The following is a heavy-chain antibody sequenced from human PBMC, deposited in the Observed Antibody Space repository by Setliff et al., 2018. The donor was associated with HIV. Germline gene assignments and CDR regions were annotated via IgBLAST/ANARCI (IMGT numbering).Heavy chain of an antibody. V-gene: IGHV3-21*01. CDR1: GFTFSSYA. D-gene: IGHD4-4*01. J-gene: IGHJ4*02. CDR3: AKTQTVITVYGPFDS. Sequence: PGGSLRLSCAASGFTFSSYAMSWVRQAPGKGLEWVSSISSSSYIYYADSVKGRFTISRDNAKNSLYLQMNSLRAEDTAVYYCAKTQTVITVYGPFDSWGQGTPVTVSS. CDR2: ISSSSYI.